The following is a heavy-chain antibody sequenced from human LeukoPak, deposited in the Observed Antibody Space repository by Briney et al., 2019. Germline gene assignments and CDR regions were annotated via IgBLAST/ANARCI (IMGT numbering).Heavy chain of an antibody. J-gene: IGHJ4*02. CDR2: IKPNGGVT. D-gene: IGHD2-21*02. Sequence: ASVKVSCKASGYTFSDYYIHWLRQAPGQGLEWMGWIKPNGGVTNYARNFQGRITMTRDTSISTAFMELSSLRSDDTAVYYCARPSYCGAGCYYYFDYWGQGTPVTVSS. CDR1: GYTFSDYY. CDR3: ARPSYCGAGCYYYFDY. V-gene: IGHV1-2*02.